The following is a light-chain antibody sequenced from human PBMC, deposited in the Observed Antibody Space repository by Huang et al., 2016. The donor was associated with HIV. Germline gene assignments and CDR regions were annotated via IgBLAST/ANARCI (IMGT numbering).Light chain of an antibody. Sequence: EIVLTQSPATLSLSPGERATLSCRASQSVSSFLGWYQQKPGQAPRLLIYDSSNRATGIPARFSGSGSGTDFTLTISSLGPEDFAVYYCQQRSTWPPGFTFGPGTKVDIK. CDR1: QSVSSF. V-gene: IGKV3-11*01. J-gene: IGKJ3*01. CDR3: QQRSTWPPGFT. CDR2: DSS.